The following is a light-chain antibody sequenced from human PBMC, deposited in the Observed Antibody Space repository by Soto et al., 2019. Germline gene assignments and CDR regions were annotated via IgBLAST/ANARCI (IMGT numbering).Light chain of an antibody. CDR1: QDIRND. CDR2: AAF. J-gene: IGKJ1*01. V-gene: IGKV1-39*01. CDR3: QQSYSTTIT. Sequence: IQGTQYPASLSASFGYRLTISCMASQDIRNDVAWYQQRPGQAPHLLILAAFNLQSWVTSRFSGSGSVTDFTLTSSSLPPEAFATYYCQQSYSTTITVGQGTKVEIK.